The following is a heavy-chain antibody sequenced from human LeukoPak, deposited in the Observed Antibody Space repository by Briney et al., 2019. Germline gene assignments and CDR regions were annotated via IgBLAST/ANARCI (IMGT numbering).Heavy chain of an antibody. CDR1: GFTFSSYA. CDR2: ISYDGSNK. Sequence: PGGSLRLSCAASGFTFSSYAMHWVRQAPGKGLEWVAVISYDGSNKYYADSVKGRFTISRDNSKNTLYLQMNSLRAEDTAVYYCAREGQGYCSGGSCYLTSEYYGMDVWGQGPTVTVSS. CDR3: AREGQGYCSGGSCYLTSEYYGMDV. D-gene: IGHD2-15*01. J-gene: IGHJ6*02. V-gene: IGHV3-30-3*01.